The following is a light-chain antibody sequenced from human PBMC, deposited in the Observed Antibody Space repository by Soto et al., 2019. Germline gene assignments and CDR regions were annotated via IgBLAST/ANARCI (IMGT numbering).Light chain of an antibody. V-gene: IGKV1-33*01. Sequence: DIQMTQSPSSLSASVGDRVTITCQASQDISNSLNWYQQKPGNAPKLLIYDASNLETGVPSRFSGSGSGTHFTFTISSLQPDDFATYYCRQYNIVSAITFGPGTKLDFK. CDR3: RQYNIVSAIT. CDR2: DAS. CDR1: QDISNS. J-gene: IGKJ3*01.